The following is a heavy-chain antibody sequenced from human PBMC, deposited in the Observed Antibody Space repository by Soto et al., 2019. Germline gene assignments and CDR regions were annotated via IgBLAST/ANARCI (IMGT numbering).Heavy chain of an antibody. Sequence: GGSLRLSCAASGFAFNTYAMHWVRQSPGKGLQWVAIISYDGNTKHYVDSVKGRFTISRDNSNNTLYLQMDSLTVDDTGFYFCARSRREGHGLAATGIGHWGQGTLVTVSS. CDR1: GFAFNTYA. D-gene: IGHD6-13*01. J-gene: IGHJ4*02. CDR2: ISYDGNTK. V-gene: IGHV3-30*03. CDR3: ARSRREGHGLAATGIGH.